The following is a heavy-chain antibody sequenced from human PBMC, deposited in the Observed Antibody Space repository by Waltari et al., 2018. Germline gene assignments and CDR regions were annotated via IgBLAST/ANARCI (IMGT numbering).Heavy chain of an antibody. J-gene: IGHJ3*02. V-gene: IGHV3-53*01. CDR3: ARDPVGHDAFDI. CDR1: GFSVSRNY. D-gene: IGHD1-26*01. CDR2: MYADGTA. Sequence: EVQLAESGGGLVQPGGSLRLSCAASGFSVSRNYMSWVRQAPGKGLGGVSLMYADGTAYYAASVKGRFTISRDNSKNTLNLQMNSLRAEDTAVYYCARDPVGHDAFDIWGQGTMVTVSS.